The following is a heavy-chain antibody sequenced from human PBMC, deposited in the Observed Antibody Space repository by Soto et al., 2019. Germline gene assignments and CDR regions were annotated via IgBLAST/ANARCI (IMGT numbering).Heavy chain of an antibody. D-gene: IGHD6-13*01. V-gene: IGHV1-18*01. CDR2: ISAYNGNT. CDR3: ARGGAAALTPYEYYFDY. CDR1: GYTFTSYG. Sequence: ASVKVSCKASGYTFTSYGISWVRQAPGQGLEWMGWISAYNGNTNYAQKLQGRVTMTTDTSTSTAYMELRSLRSDDTAVYYCARGGAAALTPYEYYFDYWGQGTLVTVSS. J-gene: IGHJ4*02.